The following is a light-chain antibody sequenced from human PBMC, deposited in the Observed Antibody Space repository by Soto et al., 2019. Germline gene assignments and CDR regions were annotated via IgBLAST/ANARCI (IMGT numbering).Light chain of an antibody. Sequence: AVHLTQSPSSPSASIGDRVTITCRACQGISSALAWYQHKPGRPPRVLIYDASSLQSGVPSRFSGSESGTECTLTISSLQPEDSATYYCQQLNSYPFTFGQGTRLEIK. CDR2: DAS. CDR1: QGISSA. CDR3: QQLNSYPFT. V-gene: IGKV1-13*02. J-gene: IGKJ5*01.